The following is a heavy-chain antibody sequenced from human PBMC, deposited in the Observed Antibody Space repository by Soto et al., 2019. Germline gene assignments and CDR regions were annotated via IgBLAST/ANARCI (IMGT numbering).Heavy chain of an antibody. J-gene: IGHJ6*02. Sequence: PGGSLRLSCAGSGFTLSNYEMNWVRQAPGKGLEWVSYISTGGSSIYYADSVKGRLTIARDNGKNSVYLQMSSLRAEDTATYYCARERGGLSGADVWGQGTTVTVSS. CDR3: ARERGGLSGADV. CDR2: ISTGGSSI. D-gene: IGHD1-26*01. V-gene: IGHV3-48*03. CDR1: GFTLSNYE.